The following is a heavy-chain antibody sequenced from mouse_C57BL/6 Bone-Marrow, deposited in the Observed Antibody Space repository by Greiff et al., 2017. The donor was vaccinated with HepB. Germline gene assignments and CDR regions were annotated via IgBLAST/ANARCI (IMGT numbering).Heavy chain of an antibody. CDR2: ISYDGSN. CDR3: ARGYYGSSFRY. Sequence: EVQLKESGPGLVKPSQSLSLTCSVTGYSITSGYYWNWIRQFPGNKLEWMGYISYDGSNNYNPSLKNRISITRDTSKNQFFLKLNSVTTEDTATYYCARGYYGSSFRYWGQGTTLTVSS. J-gene: IGHJ2*01. CDR1: GYSITSGYY. V-gene: IGHV3-6*01. D-gene: IGHD1-1*01.